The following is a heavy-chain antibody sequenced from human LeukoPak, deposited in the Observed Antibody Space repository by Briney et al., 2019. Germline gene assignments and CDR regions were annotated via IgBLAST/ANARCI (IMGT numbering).Heavy chain of an antibody. J-gene: IGHJ6*03. CDR1: GGSISSSSYY. D-gene: IGHD6-19*01. CDR2: IYYSGST. CDR3: ARHHSSGWPNYYYYYMDV. Sequence: SETLSLTCTVSGGSISSSSYYWGWISQPPGKGLEWIGSIYYSGSTYYNPSLKSRVTISVDTSKNQFSLKLSSVTAADTAVHYCARHHSSGWPNYYYYYMDVWGKGTTVTVSS. V-gene: IGHV4-39*01.